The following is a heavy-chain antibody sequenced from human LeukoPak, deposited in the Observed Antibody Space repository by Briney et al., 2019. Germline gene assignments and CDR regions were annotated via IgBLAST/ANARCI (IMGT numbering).Heavy chain of an antibody. V-gene: IGHV1-18*01. Sequence: ASVKVSCKASGYTFTSHGISWVRQAPGQGLEWMGWISAYNGNTNYAQKLQGRVTMTTDTSTSTAYMELRSLRSDDTAVYYCAREAVLSGTYYFDYWGQGTLVTVSS. D-gene: IGHD6-19*01. CDR1: GYTFTSHG. J-gene: IGHJ4*02. CDR2: ISAYNGNT. CDR3: AREAVLSGTYYFDY.